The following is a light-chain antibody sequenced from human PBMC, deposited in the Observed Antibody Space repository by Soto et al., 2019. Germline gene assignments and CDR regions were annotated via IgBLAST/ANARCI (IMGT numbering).Light chain of an antibody. V-gene: IGKV3-15*01. Sequence: EIVMTQSPATLSVSPGERATLSCRASQSVSSNLAWYQQKPGQAPRLLIYGASTRATGIPARFSGSGSGTEFTPTISSRQSEDFAVYYCQQYNNWSPWTFGQGTKVEIK. CDR1: QSVSSN. CDR2: GAS. CDR3: QQYNNWSPWT. J-gene: IGKJ1*01.